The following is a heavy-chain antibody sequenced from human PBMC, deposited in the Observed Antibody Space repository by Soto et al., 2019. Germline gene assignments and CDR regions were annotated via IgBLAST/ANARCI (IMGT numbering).Heavy chain of an antibody. CDR3: ARGTTVTAYYFDY. J-gene: IGHJ4*02. CDR2: IYHSGST. D-gene: IGHD4-17*01. Sequence: SETLSLTCAFSCGSISSGGYSWSWIRQPPGKGLEWIGYIYHSGSTYYNPSLKSRVTISVDRSKNQFSLKLSSVTAADTAVYYCARGTTVTAYYFDYWGQGTLVTVSS. CDR1: CGSISSGGYS. V-gene: IGHV4-30-2*01.